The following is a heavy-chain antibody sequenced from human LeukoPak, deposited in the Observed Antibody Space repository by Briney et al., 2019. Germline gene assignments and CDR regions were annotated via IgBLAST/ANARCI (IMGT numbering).Heavy chain of an antibody. V-gene: IGHV4-59*01. CDR1: GGSISSYY. D-gene: IGHD3-16*01. CDR2: IYYSGST. J-gene: IGHJ3*02. Sequence: SETLSLTCTVSGGSISSYYWSWIRQPPGKGLEWIGYIYYSGSTNYNPSLKSRVTISVDTSKNQFSLKLSSVTAADTAVYYCARGPDCDYVWGSWHDAFDIWGQGTMVTVSS. CDR3: ARGPDCDYVWGSWHDAFDI.